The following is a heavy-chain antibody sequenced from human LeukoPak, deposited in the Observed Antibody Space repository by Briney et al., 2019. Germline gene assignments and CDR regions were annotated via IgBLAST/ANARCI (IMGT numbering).Heavy chain of an antibody. CDR1: GFTLSGYW. CDR3: AGSAASNWFDP. CDR2: ITGGGSST. Sequence: PGGSLRLSCAASGFTLSGYWMHWVRQAPGKGLVWVSRITGGGSSTSYADSVKGRFTISRDNAKNTLYLQMISLRAEDTAVYYCAGSAASNWFDPWGQGTLVTVSS. D-gene: IGHD2-2*01. J-gene: IGHJ5*02. V-gene: IGHV3-74*01.